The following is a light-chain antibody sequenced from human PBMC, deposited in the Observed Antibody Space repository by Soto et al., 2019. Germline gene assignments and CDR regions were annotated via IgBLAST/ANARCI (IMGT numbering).Light chain of an antibody. V-gene: IGKV1-5*01. J-gene: IGKJ1*01. CDR2: AAS. CDR3: LQHNSYPLT. Sequence: QMTQSPSTLSASVGDRVTITCRASQSISSWLAWYQQKPGKAPKRLIYAASSLQSGVPSRFSGSRSGTEFTLTISSLQPEDFATYYCLQHNSYPLTFGQGTKVDIK. CDR1: QSISSW.